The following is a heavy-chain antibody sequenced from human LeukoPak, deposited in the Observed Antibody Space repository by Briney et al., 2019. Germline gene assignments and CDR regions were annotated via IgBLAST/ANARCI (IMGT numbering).Heavy chain of an antibody. Sequence: ASVKVSCKASGYTFTTYNIHWVRQAPGQGLEWMGWITPNSGGTNYAQKFQGRVTMTRDTPISTAYMELSRLRSDDTAAYSCARGRGGGYFDFWGQETLVTVSS. CDR2: ITPNSGGT. CDR1: GYTFTTYN. J-gene: IGHJ4*02. CDR3: ARGRGGGYFDF. D-gene: IGHD2-15*01. V-gene: IGHV1-2*02.